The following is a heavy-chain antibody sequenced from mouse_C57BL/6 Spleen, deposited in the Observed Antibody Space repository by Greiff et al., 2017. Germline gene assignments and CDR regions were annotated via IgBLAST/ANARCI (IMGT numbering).Heavy chain of an antibody. V-gene: IGHV1-69*01. CDR3: ARDTTVVATRGYFDY. Sequence: QVQLKQPGAELVMPGASVKLSCKASGYTFTSYWMHWVKQRPGQGLEWIGEIDPSDSYTNYNQKFKGKSTLTVDKSSSTAYMQLSSLTSEDSAVYDCARDTTVVATRGYFDYWGQGTTLTVSS. J-gene: IGHJ2*01. CDR2: IDPSDSYT. D-gene: IGHD1-1*01. CDR1: GYTFTSYW.